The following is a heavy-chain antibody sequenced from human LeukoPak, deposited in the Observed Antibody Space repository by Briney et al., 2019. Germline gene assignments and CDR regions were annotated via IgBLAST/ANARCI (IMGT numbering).Heavy chain of an antibody. CDR3: ARPLAGYGVAMFDP. CDR2: ITPYNGNT. CDR1: GYTFSTHG. Sequence: GASVKVSCKASGYTFSTHGITWVRQAPGQGLEWVGWITPYNGNTNYAQNLQGRVTITTDTSTSTAYMEVRSLRSDDTAVYYCARPLAGYGVAMFDPWGQGTLVTVSS. D-gene: IGHD3-3*01. J-gene: IGHJ5*02. V-gene: IGHV1-18*01.